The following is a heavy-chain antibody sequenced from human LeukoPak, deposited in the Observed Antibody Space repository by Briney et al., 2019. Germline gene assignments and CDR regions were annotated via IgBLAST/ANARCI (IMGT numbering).Heavy chain of an antibody. CDR3: AKRIAATSFDY. D-gene: IGHD6-13*01. Sequence: GGSLRLSCAASGFTFSNYAMSWVRQAPGKGLEWVSTISGNGGSTYYADSVKSRFTTSRDNSKNTVYLQMNSLRAEDTAVYYCAKRIAATSFDYWGQGTLVTVSS. V-gene: IGHV3-23*01. CDR1: GFTFSNYA. J-gene: IGHJ4*02. CDR2: ISGNGGST.